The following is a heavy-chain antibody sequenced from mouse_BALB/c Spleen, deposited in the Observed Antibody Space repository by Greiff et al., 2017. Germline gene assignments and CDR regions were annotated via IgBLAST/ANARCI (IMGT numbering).Heavy chain of an antibody. J-gene: IGHJ3*01. Sequence: VMLVESGAELARPGASVKMSCKASGYTFTSYTMHWVKQRPGQGLEWIGYINPSSGYTNYNQKFKDKATLTADKSSSTAYMQLSSLTSEDSAVYYCAREVLRSAWFAYWGQGTLVTVSA. CDR1: GYTFTSYT. CDR3: AREVLRSAWFAY. CDR2: INPSSGYT. D-gene: IGHD1-1*01. V-gene: IGHV1-4*01.